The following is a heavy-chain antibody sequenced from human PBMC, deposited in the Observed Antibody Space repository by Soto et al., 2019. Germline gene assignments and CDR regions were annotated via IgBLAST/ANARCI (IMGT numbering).Heavy chain of an antibody. CDR1: GFTFSSYG. D-gene: IGHD3-3*01. J-gene: IGHJ4*02. Sequence: QVQLVESGGGVVQPGRSLRLSCAASGFTFSSYGMHWVRQAQGKGLEWVAIISHDGTEKYYAYSGKGRFTIFRDNSVNTLYLQMNSLRSEDTAVYYCAKGRLLEWFVLNYWGQGTLVTVSS. CDR3: AKGRLLEWFVLNY. CDR2: ISHDGTEK. V-gene: IGHV3-30*18.